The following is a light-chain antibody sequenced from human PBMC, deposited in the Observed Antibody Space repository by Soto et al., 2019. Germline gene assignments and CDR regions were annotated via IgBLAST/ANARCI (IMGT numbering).Light chain of an antibody. J-gene: IGKJ3*01. CDR2: GAS. CDR1: QSVDSNY. CDR3: HQYGLSPPYT. V-gene: IGKV3-20*01. Sequence: IVLTQSPGTLSLSPGARATLSCRAIQSVDSNYLAWYQHKPGQAPRLLIYGASTRATGIPDRFSGSGSGTDFTLTISRLEPEDFAVYYCHQYGLSPPYTFGPGTKVDIK.